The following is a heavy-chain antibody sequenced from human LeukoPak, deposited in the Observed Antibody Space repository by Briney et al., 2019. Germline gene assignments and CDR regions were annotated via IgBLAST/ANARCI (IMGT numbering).Heavy chain of an antibody. J-gene: IGHJ4*02. V-gene: IGHV1-18*01. CDR2: ISAYNGNT. CDR1: GYTFTSYG. CDR3: ARDVDYYDSSGHYDY. Sequence: ASVKVSCKASGYTFTSYGISWVRQAPGQGLEWMGWISAYNGNTNYAQKPQGRVTMTTDTSTSTAYMELRSLRSDDTAVYYCARDVDYYDSSGHYDYWGQGTLVTVSS. D-gene: IGHD3-22*01.